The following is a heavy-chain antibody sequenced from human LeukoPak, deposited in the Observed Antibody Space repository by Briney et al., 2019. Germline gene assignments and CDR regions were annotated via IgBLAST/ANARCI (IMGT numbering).Heavy chain of an antibody. CDR3: GRLTQAIAAAAPVGY. Sequence: GESLKISCKGSGYSFTSYWIGWVRQMPRKGLEWMGIIYPGDSDTRYSPSFQGQVTISADKSISTAYLQWSSLKASDTAMYYCGRLTQAIAAAAPVGYWGQGTLVTVSS. CDR1: GYSFTSYW. CDR2: IYPGDSDT. D-gene: IGHD6-13*01. J-gene: IGHJ4*02. V-gene: IGHV5-51*01.